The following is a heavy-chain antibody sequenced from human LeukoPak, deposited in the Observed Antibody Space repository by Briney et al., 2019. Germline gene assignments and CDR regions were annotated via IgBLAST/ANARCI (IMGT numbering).Heavy chain of an antibody. J-gene: IGHJ4*02. V-gene: IGHV4-59*12. CDR3: ARISAAGTGYDY. CDR2: VYDTGAT. Sequence: SEALSLTCTVSGGSISGYYWSWIRQPPGKRLEWIGYVYDTGATNYNPSLKSRFTISIDTSKNQFSLKLSSVTAADTAVYYCARISAAGTGYDYWGQGTLVTVSS. CDR1: GGSISGYY. D-gene: IGHD6-13*01.